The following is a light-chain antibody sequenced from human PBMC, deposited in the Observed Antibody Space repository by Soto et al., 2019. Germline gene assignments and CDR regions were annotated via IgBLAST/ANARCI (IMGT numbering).Light chain of an antibody. CDR3: QQYNNWIT. Sequence: EIVMTQSPATLSVSPGERATLSCRASQSVSSNLAWYQQKPGQDPRLLIYGASTSATGLPARFSGSGSGTEFTLTISSLQSEDFAVYYCQQYNNWITFGQGTRLEIK. CDR2: GAS. CDR1: QSVSSN. V-gene: IGKV3-15*01. J-gene: IGKJ5*01.